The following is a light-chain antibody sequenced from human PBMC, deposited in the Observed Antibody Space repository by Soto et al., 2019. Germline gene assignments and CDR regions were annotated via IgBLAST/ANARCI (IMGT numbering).Light chain of an antibody. CDR1: QSPLHSDGKTY. J-gene: IGKJ1*01. CDR3: MQTKQLPVT. Sequence: IVITQTPLSLSVTPGQPASMSCKTSQSPLHSDGKTYLYWYLQRPGQPQQLLIYEVSNRLPEVQDRFSGSGSGTDFTLKISRVEAEDVGIYYCMQTKQLPVTFGQGTKVDIK. V-gene: IGKV2D-29*01. CDR2: EVS.